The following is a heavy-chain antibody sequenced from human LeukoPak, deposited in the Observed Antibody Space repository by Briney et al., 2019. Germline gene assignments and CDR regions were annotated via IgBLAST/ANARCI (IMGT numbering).Heavy chain of an antibody. CDR2: ISSSGNTR. CDR3: ARGRGSYFYYYYYMDV. CDR1: GFTFSDYY. J-gene: IGHJ6*03. Sequence: GGSLRLSCAASGFTFSDYYMSWIRQAPGKGLEWVAYISSSGNTRYYADSVKGRFTISRDNAKNSLYLQMNSLRAEDTALYYCARGRGSYFYYYYYMDVWGKGTTVTVSS. V-gene: IGHV3-11*01. D-gene: IGHD1-26*01.